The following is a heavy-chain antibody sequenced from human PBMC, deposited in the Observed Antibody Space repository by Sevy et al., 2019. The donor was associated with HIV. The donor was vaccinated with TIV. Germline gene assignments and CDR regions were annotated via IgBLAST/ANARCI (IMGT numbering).Heavy chain of an antibody. CDR3: ARARYYDILTGQNYYYYMDV. CDR2: IDQDGGEK. Sequence: GGSLRLSCAASGFTFTNYYMSWVCQAPGKGLEWVANIDQDGGEKYYVDSVKGRFTISRDNARNSLFLQMNSLRAEDTAVYYCARARYYDILTGQNYYYYMDVWGKGTTVTVSS. D-gene: IGHD3-9*01. V-gene: IGHV3-7*01. CDR1: GFTFTNYY. J-gene: IGHJ6*03.